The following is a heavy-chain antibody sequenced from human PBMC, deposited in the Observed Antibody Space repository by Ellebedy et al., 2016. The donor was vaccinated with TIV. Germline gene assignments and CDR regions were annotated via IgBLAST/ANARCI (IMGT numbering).Heavy chain of an antibody. J-gene: IGHJ4*02. CDR1: GYTFTSYD. Sequence: ASVKVSCKASGYTFTSYDINWVRQATGQGLEWMGWMNPKSGNTGYAQKFQGRVTMTRNTSISTAYMDLSSLRSEDTAVYYCARKSYSSGWDLDYWGQGTLVTVSS. CDR3: ARKSYSSGWDLDY. V-gene: IGHV1-8*01. CDR2: MNPKSGNT. D-gene: IGHD6-19*01.